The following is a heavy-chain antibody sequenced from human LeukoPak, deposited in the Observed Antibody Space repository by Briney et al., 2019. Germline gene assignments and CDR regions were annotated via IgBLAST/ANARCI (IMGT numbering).Heavy chain of an antibody. CDR1: GFTFSSYW. D-gene: IGHD3-3*01. CDR3: ARDSGRDYDFWSGYYRD. J-gene: IGHJ4*02. CDR2: INTDGSST. Sequence: GGSLRLSCAASGFTFSSYWMHWVRQAPGKGLVWVSRINTDGSSTSYADSVKGRFTISRDNAKNTLYLQMNSLRAEDTAVYYCARDSGRDYDFWSGYYRDWGQGTLVTVSS. V-gene: IGHV3-74*01.